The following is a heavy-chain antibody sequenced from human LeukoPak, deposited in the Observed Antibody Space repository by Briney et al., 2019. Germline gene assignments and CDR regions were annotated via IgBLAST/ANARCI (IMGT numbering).Heavy chain of an antibody. CDR2: ISGSPGST. CDR1: GFTFSSYA. J-gene: IGHJ6*04. V-gene: IGHV3-23*01. Sequence: GGSLRLSCAASGFTFSSYAMSWVRQAPGKGLEWVSAISGSPGSTYYADSVKGRFTISRDNAKNSLYLQMNSLRAEDTAVYYCAELGITMIGGVWGKGTTVTISS. D-gene: IGHD3-10*02. CDR3: AELGITMIGGV.